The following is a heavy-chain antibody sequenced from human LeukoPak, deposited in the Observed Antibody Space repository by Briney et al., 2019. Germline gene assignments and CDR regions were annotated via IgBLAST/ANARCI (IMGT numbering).Heavy chain of an antibody. CDR3: AKDLPANVEMATIFDY. V-gene: IGHV3-73*01. CDR1: GFTFSGSA. J-gene: IGHJ4*02. Sequence: GGSLRLSCAASGFTFSGSAMHWVRQASGKGLEWVGRIRSKANSYATAYAASVKGRFTISRDDSKNTAYLQMNSLKTEDTAVYYCAKDLPANVEMATIFDYWGQGTLVTVSS. D-gene: IGHD5-24*01. CDR2: IRSKANSYAT.